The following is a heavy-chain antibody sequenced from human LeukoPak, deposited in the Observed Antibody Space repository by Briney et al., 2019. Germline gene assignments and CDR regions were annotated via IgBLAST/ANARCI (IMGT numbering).Heavy chain of an antibody. Sequence: SETLSLTCTVSGGSISSSSYSWGWIRQPPGKGLEWIGSIYYSGSTYYNPSLKSRVTISVDTSKNQFSLKLSSVTAADTAVYYCARQEFLEWFAALDIWGQGTMVTVSS. J-gene: IGHJ3*02. CDR2: IYYSGST. CDR3: ARQEFLEWFAALDI. V-gene: IGHV4-39*01. D-gene: IGHD3-3*01. CDR1: GGSISSSSYS.